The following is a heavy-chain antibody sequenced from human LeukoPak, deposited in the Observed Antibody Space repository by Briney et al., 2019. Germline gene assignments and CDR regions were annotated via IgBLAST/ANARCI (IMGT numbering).Heavy chain of an antibody. J-gene: IGHJ4*02. D-gene: IGHD6-19*01. CDR3: ARAVAASSYLDY. CDR1: GYTSTSYD. CDR2: INPNSGGT. V-gene: IGHV1-2*04. Sequence: ASVKVSCKASGYTSTSYDINWVRQATGQGLEWMGWINPNSGGTNYAQKFQGWVTMTRDTSISTAYMELSRLRSDDTAVYYCARAVAASSYLDYWGQGTLVTVSS.